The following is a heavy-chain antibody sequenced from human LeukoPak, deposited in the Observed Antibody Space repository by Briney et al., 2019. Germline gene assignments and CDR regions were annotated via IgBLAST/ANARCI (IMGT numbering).Heavy chain of an antibody. V-gene: IGHV3-66*01. D-gene: IGHD3-22*01. CDR3: ARVGYYDSSGYYPW. J-gene: IGHJ3*01. Sequence: GGSLRLSCAASGFTFSSYSMNWVRQAPGKGLEWVSVIYSGGSTYYADSVKGRFTISRDNSKNTLYLQMNSLRAEDTAVYYCARVGYYDSSGYYPWWGQGTMVTVSS. CDR1: GFTFSSYS. CDR2: IYSGGST.